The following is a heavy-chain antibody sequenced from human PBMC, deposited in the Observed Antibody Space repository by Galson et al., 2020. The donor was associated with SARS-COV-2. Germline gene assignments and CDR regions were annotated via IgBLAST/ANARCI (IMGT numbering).Heavy chain of an antibody. CDR3: AREVVVVTGGMDV. Sequence: GGSLRLSCAASGFTFSSYEMNWVRQAPGKGLEWVSYISSSGSTIYYADSVKGRFTISRDNAKNSLYLQMNSLRAEDTAVYYCAREVVVVTGGMDVWGQGTTVTVSS. D-gene: IGHD2-21*02. V-gene: IGHV3-48*03. J-gene: IGHJ6*02. CDR2: ISSSGSTI. CDR1: GFTFSSYE.